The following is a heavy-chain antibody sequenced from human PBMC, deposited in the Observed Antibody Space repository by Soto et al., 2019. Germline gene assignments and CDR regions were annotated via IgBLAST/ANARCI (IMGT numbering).Heavy chain of an antibody. J-gene: IGHJ6*03. D-gene: IGHD3-3*01. Sequence: GGSLRLSCAASGFTVSSNYMSWVRQAPGKGLEWVSVIYSGGNTKYSQKFQGRVTITRDTSASTAYMELSSLRSEDTAVYYCARFRDYDFWSGYSNDYYYYYMDVWGKGTTVTVSS. CDR2: IYSGGNT. CDR3: ARFRDYDFWSGYSNDYYYYYMDV. CDR1: GFTVSSNY. V-gene: IGHV3-66*01.